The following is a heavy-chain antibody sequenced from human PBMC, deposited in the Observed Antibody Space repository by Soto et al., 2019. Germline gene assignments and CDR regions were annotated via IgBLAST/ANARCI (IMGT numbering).Heavy chain of an antibody. J-gene: IGHJ4*02. V-gene: IGHV3-30*18. CDR1: GFTFSSYG. CDR3: AKSRAPWLPTEAFDY. D-gene: IGHD3-22*01. Sequence: LRLSCAASGFTFSSYGMHWVRQAPGKGLEWVAVISYDGSNKYYADSVKGRFTISRDNSKNTLYLQMNSLRAEDTAVYYCAKSRAPWLPTEAFDYWGQGTLVTVSS. CDR2: ISYDGSNK.